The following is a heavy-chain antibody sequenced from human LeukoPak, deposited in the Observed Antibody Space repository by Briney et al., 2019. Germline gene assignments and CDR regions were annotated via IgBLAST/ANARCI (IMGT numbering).Heavy chain of an antibody. D-gene: IGHD6-19*01. CDR3: ARDHSSGWYVGADY. CDR2: IYTSGST. V-gene: IGHV4-4*07. J-gene: IGHJ4*01. CDR1: GGSISSYY. Sequence: PSETLSLTCTVSGGSISSYYWSWIRQPAGKGLEWIGRIYTSGSTNYNPSLKSRVTMSVDTSKDQFSLKLGSVTAADTAVYYCARDHSSGWYVGADYWGQGTLVTVSS.